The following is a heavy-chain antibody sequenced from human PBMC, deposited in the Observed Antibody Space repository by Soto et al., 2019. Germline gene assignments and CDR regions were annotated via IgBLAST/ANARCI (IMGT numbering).Heavy chain of an antibody. CDR2: IKPDGSAK. D-gene: IGHD2-15*01. V-gene: IGHV3-7*01. Sequence: EEKLVQSGGGLVRPGGSLRLSCVGSGITFSNYWMNWVRQTTGKGLEWVANIKPDGSAKAYVDSVKGRFTVSRDNAKNSLYLQMNSLRAEDTAVYFCAAWDISNPWGQGTLVTVSS. CDR1: GITFSNYW. J-gene: IGHJ5*02. CDR3: AAWDISNP.